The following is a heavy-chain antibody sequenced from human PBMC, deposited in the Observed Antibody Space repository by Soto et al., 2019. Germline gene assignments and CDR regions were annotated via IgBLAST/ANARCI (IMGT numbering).Heavy chain of an antibody. D-gene: IGHD4-17*01. V-gene: IGHV3-23*01. CDR1: GFTFSSYA. CDR2: ISGGGGEIRT. CDR3: ARPGYGVDKDAFDI. Sequence: GGSLRLSCAASGFTFSSYAMSWVRQAPGKGLEWVSIISGGGGEIRTYYADSGKGRFTVSRDNSKNTLYLQMDDLRVEDTAVYYCARPGYGVDKDAFDIWGQGTMVTVSS. J-gene: IGHJ3*02.